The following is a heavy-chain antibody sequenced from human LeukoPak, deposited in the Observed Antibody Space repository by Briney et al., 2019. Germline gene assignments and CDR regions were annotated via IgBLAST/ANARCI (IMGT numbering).Heavy chain of an antibody. Sequence: ASVKVSCKASGDTFTTYAIHWVRQAPGQRLEWMGWINTGNGNAKYSQEFQSRVTITRDTSASTAYMELSSLRSEDMAVYDCARGGSGFDPWGQGTLVTVSS. CDR2: INTGNGNA. D-gene: IGHD2-15*01. CDR3: ARGGSGFDP. J-gene: IGHJ5*02. V-gene: IGHV1-3*03. CDR1: GDTFTTYA.